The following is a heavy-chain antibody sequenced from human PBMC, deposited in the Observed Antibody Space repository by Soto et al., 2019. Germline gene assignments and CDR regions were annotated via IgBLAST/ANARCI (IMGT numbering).Heavy chain of an antibody. V-gene: IGHV1-69*01. J-gene: IGHJ6*02. CDR2: IIPIFGTA. CDR1: GGTFSSYA. CDR3: ARERGDIVATINVYYYYYGMDV. Sequence: QVQLVQSGAEVKKPGSSVKVSCKASGGTFSSYAISWVRQAPGQGLEWLGGIIPIFGTANYAQKFQGRVTITADESTSTVYTEMRSLRSEDTAVYYCARERGDIVATINVYYYYYGMDVWGQGTTVTVSS. D-gene: IGHD5-12*01.